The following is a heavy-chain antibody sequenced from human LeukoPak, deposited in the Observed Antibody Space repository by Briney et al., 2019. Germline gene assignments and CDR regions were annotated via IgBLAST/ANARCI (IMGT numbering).Heavy chain of an antibody. Sequence: GGSLRLSCTASGFTVSSNYMSWVRQAPGKGLEWVSVIYGGGTTYYADSVKGRFTISRDNSKNTLYLQMNSLRAGDTAIYHCAKIGVIGNWYYDVWGRGTLVTVSS. CDR3: AKIGVIGNWYYDV. J-gene: IGHJ2*01. CDR2: IYGGGTT. D-gene: IGHD3-10*01. V-gene: IGHV3-53*01. CDR1: GFTVSSNY.